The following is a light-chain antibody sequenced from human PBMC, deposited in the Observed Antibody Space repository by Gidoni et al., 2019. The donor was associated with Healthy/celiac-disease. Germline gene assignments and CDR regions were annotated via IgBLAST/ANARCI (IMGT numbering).Light chain of an antibody. V-gene: IGKV3-11*01. J-gene: IGKJ2*01. Sequence: DIVLTQSPAPLTLSPGERATLSCRALQSVSSYLAWYQQKPGEAPRLLIYDASNRATGIPARFSGSGSGTDFTLTISSLEPEDFAVYYCQQRSNWPPTFGQGTKLEIK. CDR2: DAS. CDR1: QSVSSY. CDR3: QQRSNWPPT.